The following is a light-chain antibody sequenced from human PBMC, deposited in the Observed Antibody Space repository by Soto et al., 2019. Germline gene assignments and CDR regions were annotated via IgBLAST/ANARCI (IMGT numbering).Light chain of an antibody. V-gene: IGKV3-15*01. Sequence: MAPCAATLSFPPATRATLSCRASQSVSTHLAWYQQIPGQAPRLLIYGTSTRAAGIPARFSGRGSGTEFTFTISSLQSEDFAVYYCQQYHDWPITFGQGTRLEIK. J-gene: IGKJ5*01. CDR2: GTS. CDR1: QSVSTH. CDR3: QQYHDWPIT.